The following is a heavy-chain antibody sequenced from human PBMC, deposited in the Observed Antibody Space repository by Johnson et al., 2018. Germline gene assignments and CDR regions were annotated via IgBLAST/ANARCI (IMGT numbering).Heavy chain of an antibody. V-gene: IGHV3-7*01. D-gene: IGHD5-18*01. Sequence: QLVHSVGGLVQPGGSLRLSCAASGFTLSSYLMTWVRQAPGKGLEWVANIKEDGSEKYSVDSVKGRFTISRDNAKNSLYLQMNSLRAEDKAVYYCARMTPVDTAMASDAFDIWGQGTMVTVSS. CDR2: IKEDGSEK. CDR1: GFTLSSYL. CDR3: ARMTPVDTAMASDAFDI. J-gene: IGHJ3*02.